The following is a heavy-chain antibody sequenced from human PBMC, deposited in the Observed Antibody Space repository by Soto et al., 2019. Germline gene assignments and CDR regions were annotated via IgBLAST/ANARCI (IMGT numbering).Heavy chain of an antibody. CDR1: GCTFSAYS. V-gene: IGHV3-23*01. CDR3: AKVPPAHIVAALGGPSEFLPH. Sequence: VVLLESGGGMVLPGGSLRLFCAGSGCTFSAYSMSWVRQAPGKALECVSALSGNEDTTYYAEAVRGRYTTSRDNAKKTLYLQLASMTEELPAVYYCAKVPPAHIVAALGGPSEFLPHWGQGTLVIVSS. CDR2: LSGNEDTT. D-gene: IGHD6-6*01. J-gene: IGHJ1*01.